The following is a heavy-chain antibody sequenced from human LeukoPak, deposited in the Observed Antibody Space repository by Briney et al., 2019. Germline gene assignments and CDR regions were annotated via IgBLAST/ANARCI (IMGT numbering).Heavy chain of an antibody. V-gene: IGHV3-7*01. CDR1: GFTFSTYW. Sequence: GGSLRLSCAASGFTFSTYWMRRVRQAPGEGLESVANIKQDGSEKYYADSVKGRFTISRDNAKNSLYLQMNSLKAEDTAVYYCARIPVEPRFDYWGQGTLVTVSS. CDR3: ARIPVEPRFDY. CDR2: IKQDGSEK. J-gene: IGHJ4*02. D-gene: IGHD4-23*01.